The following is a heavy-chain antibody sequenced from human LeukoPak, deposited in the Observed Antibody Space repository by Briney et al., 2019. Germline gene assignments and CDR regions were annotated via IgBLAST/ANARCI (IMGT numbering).Heavy chain of an antibody. D-gene: IGHD4-17*01. V-gene: IGHV4-59*01. CDR1: GGSISSYY. J-gene: IGHJ6*02. CDR3: ARASNFRPKVTTSLYYYYGMDV. CDR2: IYYSGST. Sequence: PSETLSLTCTVSGGSISSYYWSWIRQPPGKGLEWIGYIYYSGSTNYNPSLKSRVTISVDTSKNQFSLKLSSVTAADTAVYYCARASNFRPKVTTSLYYYYGMDVWGQGTTVTVSS.